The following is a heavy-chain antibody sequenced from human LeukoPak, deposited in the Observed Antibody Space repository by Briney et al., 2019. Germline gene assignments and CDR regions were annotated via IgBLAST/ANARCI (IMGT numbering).Heavy chain of an antibody. CDR2: IYTSGST. V-gene: IGHV4-61*02. CDR1: GGSISSGSYY. Sequence: SETLSLTCTVSGGSISSGSYYWSWIRQPAGKGLEWSGRIYTSGSTNYNPSLKSRVTISVDTSKNQFSLKLSSVTAADTAVYYCAREDDYYDSSGYYVGGYYYMDVWGKGTTVTVSS. J-gene: IGHJ6*03. D-gene: IGHD3-22*01. CDR3: AREDDYYDSSGYYVGGYYYMDV.